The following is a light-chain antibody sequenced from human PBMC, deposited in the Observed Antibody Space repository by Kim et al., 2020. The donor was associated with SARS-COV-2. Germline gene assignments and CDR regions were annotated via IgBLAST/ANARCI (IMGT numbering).Light chain of an antibody. CDR2: GNT. CDR1: DSNIANTY. J-gene: IGLJ2*01. CDR3: AAWDASLSARL. Sequence: PRPSVTLSCSGGDSNIANTYVYWYQQLPGAAPKLLLYGNTQRPSGVPDRFSGSKSGTSSLAISELRPEDEADYYCAAWDASLSARLFGGGTQLTVL. V-gene: IGLV1-47*02.